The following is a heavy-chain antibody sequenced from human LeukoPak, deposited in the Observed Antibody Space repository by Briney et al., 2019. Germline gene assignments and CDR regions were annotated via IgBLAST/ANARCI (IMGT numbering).Heavy chain of an antibody. J-gene: IGHJ4*02. CDR3: ARDTRWLLDY. D-gene: IGHD5-24*01. CDR2: ISGSGDKI. CDR1: GFTFSSYG. Sequence: GGSLRLSCAASGFTFSSYGMSWVRQAPGKGLEWVSVISGSGDKIYYADSYGDSVKGRFTISRDNSKNTLYLQMNSLRAEDTAVYYCARDTRWLLDYWGQGTLVTVSS. V-gene: IGHV3-23*01.